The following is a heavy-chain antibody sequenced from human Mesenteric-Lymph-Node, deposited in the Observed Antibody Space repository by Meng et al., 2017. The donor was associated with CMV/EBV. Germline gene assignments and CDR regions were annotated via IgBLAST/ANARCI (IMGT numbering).Heavy chain of an antibody. Sequence: GGSLRLSCVASGFTFSSSWMSWVRRAPGKGLEWVATIKHDGSEKHHGDSAKGRFTISRDNAKNSLFLQMDSLRAEDTAVYYCANSGLAGGALWVQGPLVPFSS. CDR2: IKHDGSEK. CDR3: ANSGLAGGAL. D-gene: IGHD2-21*01. V-gene: IGHV3-7*01. CDR1: GFTFSSSW. J-gene: IGHJ4*02.